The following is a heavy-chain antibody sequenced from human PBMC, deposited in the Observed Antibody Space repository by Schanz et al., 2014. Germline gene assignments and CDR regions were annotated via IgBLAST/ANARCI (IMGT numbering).Heavy chain of an antibody. Sequence: QVHLQESGPGLVKPSQTLSLTCTVSGGSISSGGYYWSWIRQHPGKGLEWIGYIYYSGSTYYNPSLKSRVTITVDTSKNQFSRKLSSVTAADTAVYYCARGGRTTYNYYYGMDVWGQGTTVTVSS. CDR3: ARGGRTTYNYYYGMDV. CDR1: GGSISSGGYY. CDR2: IYYSGST. J-gene: IGHJ6*02. D-gene: IGHD1-1*01. V-gene: IGHV4-31*03.